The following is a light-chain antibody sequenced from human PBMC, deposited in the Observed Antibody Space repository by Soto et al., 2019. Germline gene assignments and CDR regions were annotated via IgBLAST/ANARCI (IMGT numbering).Light chain of an antibody. V-gene: IGKV3-20*01. CDR2: GAS. CDR3: QQYGISPIT. J-gene: IGKJ5*01. CDR1: QSVSSSY. Sequence: PGERATLSCRASQSVSSSYLAWYQQKPGQAPRLLIYGASSRATGIPDRFSGSGSGTDFTLTISRLEPEDFAVYYCQQYGISPITFGQGTRLEIK.